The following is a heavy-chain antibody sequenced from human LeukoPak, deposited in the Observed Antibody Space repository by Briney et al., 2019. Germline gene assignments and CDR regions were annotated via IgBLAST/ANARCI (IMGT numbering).Heavy chain of an antibody. CDR1: GFTFSSYS. Sequence: GGSLRLSCAASGFTFSSYSMNWVRQAPGKGLEWVSSISSSSSYIYYADSVKGRFTISRDNAKNSLYLQMNSPRAEDTAVYYCAGYSSRWGSYYYYYYGMDVWGQGTTVTVSS. CDR2: ISSSSSYI. D-gene: IGHD6-13*01. J-gene: IGHJ6*02. V-gene: IGHV3-21*01. CDR3: AGYSSRWGSYYYYYYGMDV.